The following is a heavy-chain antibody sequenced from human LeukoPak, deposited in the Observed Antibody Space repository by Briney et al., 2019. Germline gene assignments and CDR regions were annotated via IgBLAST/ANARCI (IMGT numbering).Heavy chain of an antibody. Sequence: GGSLRLSCAASGFTVSSNYMSWVRQAPGKGLEWVSVIYSGSSTYYADSVKGRFTISRDNSKNTLYLQMNSLRAEDTAIYYCARDERLLSFLKWGQGTLVTVSS. V-gene: IGHV3-53*01. CDR2: IYSGSST. CDR1: GFTVSSNY. D-gene: IGHD3-3*01. J-gene: IGHJ4*02. CDR3: ARDERLLSFLK.